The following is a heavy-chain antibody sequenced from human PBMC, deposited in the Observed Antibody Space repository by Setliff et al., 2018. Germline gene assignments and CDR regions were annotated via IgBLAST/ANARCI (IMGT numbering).Heavy chain of an antibody. Sequence: SLKISCKGSGFSFTDFWIGWVRQMPGKGLEWMGLIYAGDSDTRYNPSFQGRVTMSADKSINTAYLQWSSLKASDTAIYYCARQKSTGSGNNWFDPWGQGTLVTSPQ. D-gene: IGHD3-10*01. J-gene: IGHJ5*02. CDR3: ARQKSTGSGNNWFDP. V-gene: IGHV5-51*01. CDR1: GFSFTDFW. CDR2: IYAGDSDT.